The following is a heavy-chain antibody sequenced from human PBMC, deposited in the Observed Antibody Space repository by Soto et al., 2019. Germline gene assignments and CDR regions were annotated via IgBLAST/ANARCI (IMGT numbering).Heavy chain of an antibody. CDR3: VSQQLGESTTFDY. CDR1: GGTISSGGYY. J-gene: IGHJ4*02. CDR2: IYYSGST. Sequence: QVQLQESDPGLVKPSQTLSLTCTVSGGTISSGGYYWSWIRQHPGKGLEWIGYIYYSGSTYYNPSLKSRVTISVDTSKNQFSLKLSSVTAADTAVYYCVSQQLGESTTFDYWGQGTLVTVSS. V-gene: IGHV4-31*03. D-gene: IGHD6-13*01.